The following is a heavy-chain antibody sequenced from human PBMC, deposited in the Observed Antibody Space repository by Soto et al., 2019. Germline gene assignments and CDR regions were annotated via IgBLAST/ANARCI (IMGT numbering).Heavy chain of an antibody. D-gene: IGHD2-15*01. CDR3: ARVAAKRVDYYYGMDV. CDR2: IDPSDSYT. Sequence: VASLKISGNRSGYTFTSYWISWVLQMPVEGLEWMGRIDPSDSYTNYSPSFQGHVTISADKSNSTAYLQWSSLKASDTAMYYSARVAAKRVDYYYGMDVWGQGTTVTVSS. CDR1: GYTFTSYW. J-gene: IGHJ6*02. V-gene: IGHV5-10-1*01.